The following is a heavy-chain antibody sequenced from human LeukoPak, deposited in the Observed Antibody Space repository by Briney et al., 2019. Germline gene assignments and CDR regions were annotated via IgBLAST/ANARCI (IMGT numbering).Heavy chain of an antibody. V-gene: IGHV4-59*01. CDR2: IYYSGST. CDR3: ARSPPRYMATVTTRSVFDY. J-gene: IGHJ4*02. D-gene: IGHD4-17*01. CDR1: GGSISSYY. Sequence: KPSETLSLTCTVSGGSISSYYWSWIRQPPGKGLEWIGYIYYSGSTNYNPSLKSRVTISVDTSKNQFSLKLSSVTAADTAVYYCARSPPRYMATVTTRSVFDYWGQGTLVIVSS.